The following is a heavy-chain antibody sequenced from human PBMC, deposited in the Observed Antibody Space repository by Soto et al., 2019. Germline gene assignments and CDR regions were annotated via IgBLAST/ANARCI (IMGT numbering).Heavy chain of an antibody. CDR1: GGSISSSNW. J-gene: IGHJ4*02. Sequence: SETLSLTCAVSGGSISSSNWWSWVRQPPGKGLEWIGEIYHSGSTNYNPSLKSRVTISVDKSKNQFSLKLSSVTAADTAVYYCARVWWDSSSPLFDYWGQGTLVTVSS. V-gene: IGHV4-4*02. CDR3: ARVWWDSSSPLFDY. D-gene: IGHD6-6*01. CDR2: IYHSGST.